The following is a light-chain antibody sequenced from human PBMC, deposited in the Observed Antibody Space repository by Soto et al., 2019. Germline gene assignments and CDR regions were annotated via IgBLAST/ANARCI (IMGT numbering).Light chain of an antibody. CDR2: SSN. Sequence: QSVLTQPPSASGTPGQRVTISCSGSSSNIGSNTVNWYQQLPGTAPKLLIYSSNQRPSGVPDRFSDSKSGTSAPLAISGLQSEDEADYYCATWDDSLNAYVFGAGTKLTVL. V-gene: IGLV1-44*01. CDR1: SSNIGSNT. J-gene: IGLJ1*01. CDR3: ATWDDSLNAYV.